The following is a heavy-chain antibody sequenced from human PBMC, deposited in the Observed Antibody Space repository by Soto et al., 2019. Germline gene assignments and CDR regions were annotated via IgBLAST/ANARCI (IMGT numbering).Heavy chain of an antibody. CDR1: GFTFSMHS. CDR3: ARERRDGNSYTPDY. V-gene: IGHV3-64D*08. Sequence: GGSLRLSCSASGFTFSMHSMHWVRQTPGKALEYVSAISRDGRSTFYADSVKGRFTISRDNSKNTLYLRMNSLRSDDTAVYFCARERRDGNSYTPDYWGQGTLVTVSS. J-gene: IGHJ4*02. CDR2: ISRDGRST. D-gene: IGHD3-10*01.